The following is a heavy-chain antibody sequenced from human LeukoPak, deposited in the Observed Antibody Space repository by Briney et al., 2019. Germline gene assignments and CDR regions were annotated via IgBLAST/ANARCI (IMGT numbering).Heavy chain of an antibody. J-gene: IGHJ4*02. CDR3: VPNLFDY. CDR2: IGGEDNNR. Sequence: GGSLRLSCAASGFDFTTYRMHWVRQAPGKGLVWVSRIGGEDNNRTYADSVKGRFTIPRDNAKNMLYLQMDRLRAEDTAVYYCVPNLFDYWGQGALVTVSS. CDR1: GFDFTTYR. V-gene: IGHV3-74*01.